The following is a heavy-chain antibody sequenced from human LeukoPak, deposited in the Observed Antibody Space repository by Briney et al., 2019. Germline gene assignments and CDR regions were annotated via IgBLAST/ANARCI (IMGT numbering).Heavy chain of an antibody. D-gene: IGHD2-21*02. CDR3: ARDGPHCGGDCYLDY. V-gene: IGHV3-11*01. CDR2: VSSSGSTI. CDR1: GFTFSDYY. Sequence: PGGSLRLSCAASGFTFSDYYMSWIRQAPGKGLEGVSYVSSSGSTIYYADSVKGRFTISRDNAKNSLYLQMNSLRAEDTAVYYCARDGPHCGGDCYLDYWGQGTLVTVSS. J-gene: IGHJ4*02.